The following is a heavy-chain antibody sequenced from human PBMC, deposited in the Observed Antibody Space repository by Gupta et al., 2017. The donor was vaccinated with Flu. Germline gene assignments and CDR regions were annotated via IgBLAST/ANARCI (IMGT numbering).Heavy chain of an antibody. CDR1: GGPFSSYT. CDR3: ARAHRGATTPLGMDV. Sequence: QVQLVQSGAEVKKPGSSAKVSCKASGGPFSSYTISWVRQAPGQGLEWMGRIIPILGIANYAQKGQGRVTITADKSTSTAYMELSRLRSEDTAVYYCARAHRGATTPLGMDVWCQGTTVTVSS. D-gene: IGHD5-12*01. V-gene: IGHV1-69*02. CDR2: IIPILGIA. J-gene: IGHJ6*02.